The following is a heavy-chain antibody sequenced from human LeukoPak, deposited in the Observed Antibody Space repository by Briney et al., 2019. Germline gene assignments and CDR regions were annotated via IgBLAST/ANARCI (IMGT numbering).Heavy chain of an antibody. V-gene: IGHV4-39*07. D-gene: IGHD2-2*01. CDR2: IYYSGST. Sequence: SETLSLTCTVSGDSISSSSYYWGWIRQPPGKGLEWIGSIYYSGSTYYNPSLKSRVTISVDTSKNQFSLKLSSVTAADTAVYYCARVRVPAAISWFDPWGQGTLVTVSS. J-gene: IGHJ5*02. CDR1: GDSISSSSYY. CDR3: ARVRVPAAISWFDP.